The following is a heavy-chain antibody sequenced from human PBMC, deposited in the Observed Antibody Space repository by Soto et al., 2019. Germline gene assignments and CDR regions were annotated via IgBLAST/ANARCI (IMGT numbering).Heavy chain of an antibody. CDR3: ASDSAGQLLRSDFDS. V-gene: IGHV3-33*01. CDR2: IKYDGSQQ. CDR1: GFIFRDYG. Sequence: QVQLVDSGGGVVQPGRSLRLSCAASGFIFRDYGMHWVRQPPGKGLEWVATIKYDGSQQYYADSVKGRFTISRDNSKNTLFLQMNSLTTDDTAVYYCASDSAGQLLRSDFDSWGQGTLVTVSS. J-gene: IGHJ4*02. D-gene: IGHD4-17*01.